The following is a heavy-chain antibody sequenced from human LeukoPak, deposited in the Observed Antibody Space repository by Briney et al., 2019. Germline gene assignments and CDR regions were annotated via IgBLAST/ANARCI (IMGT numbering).Heavy chain of an antibody. J-gene: IGHJ6*03. CDR2: INQDGGTT. CDR3: TKDRQGPNQYHMDV. CDR1: GFTFSSLW. Sequence: GGSLRLSCAASGFTFSSLWMSWVRQAPGRGPEWVANINQDGGTTYYVASVKGRFTISRDNAKNSLSLQMSSLRAEDTAVYSCTKDRQGPNQYHMDVWGKGTTVTVSS. V-gene: IGHV3-7*01.